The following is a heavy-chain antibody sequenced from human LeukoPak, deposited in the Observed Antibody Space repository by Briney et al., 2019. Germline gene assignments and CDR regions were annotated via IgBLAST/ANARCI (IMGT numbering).Heavy chain of an antibody. Sequence: GGSLRLSCAASEFTFSNYWMTWVRQAPGKGLEWVSAISGSGGSTYYADSVKGRFTTSRDNSKNTLYLQMNSLRAEDTAVYYCAKGRGYSYGEGLDYWGQGTLVTVSS. CDR2: ISGSGGST. CDR1: EFTFSNYW. CDR3: AKGRGYSYGEGLDY. J-gene: IGHJ4*02. V-gene: IGHV3-23*01. D-gene: IGHD5-18*01.